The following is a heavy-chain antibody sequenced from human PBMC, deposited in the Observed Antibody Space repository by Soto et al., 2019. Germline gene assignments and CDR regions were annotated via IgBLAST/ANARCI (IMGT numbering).Heavy chain of an antibody. CDR2: IYHSGST. J-gene: IGHJ4*02. D-gene: IGHD2-2*01. CDR1: GGSIISSNW. V-gene: IGHV4-4*02. CDR3: ASNRFFCSCTSCRSPFYF. Sequence: SETLCLTCAVSGGSIISSNWWSWVRQPPGKELEWIGEIYHSGSTNYNPSLKSRVTISVDKSKDQFSLKLSSVTAADTAVYYCASNRFFCSCTSCRSPFYFCGQGTLVIVSS.